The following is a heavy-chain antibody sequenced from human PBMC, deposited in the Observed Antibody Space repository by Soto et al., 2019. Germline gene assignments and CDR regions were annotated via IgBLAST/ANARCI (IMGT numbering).Heavy chain of an antibody. V-gene: IGHV1-18*01. Sequence: GASVKVSCKASGYTFTSYGISWVRQAPGQGLEWVGWISAYNGNTNYAQKLQGRVTMTTDTSTSTAYMELRSLRSDDTAVYYCARDSHPYYDFWSGYYTVGYWGQGTLVTVSS. CDR1: GYTFTSYG. CDR3: ARDSHPYYDFWSGYYTVGY. D-gene: IGHD3-3*01. J-gene: IGHJ4*02. CDR2: ISAYNGNT.